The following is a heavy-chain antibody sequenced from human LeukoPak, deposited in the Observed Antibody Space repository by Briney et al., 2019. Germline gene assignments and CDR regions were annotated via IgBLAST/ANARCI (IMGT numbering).Heavy chain of an antibody. V-gene: IGHV3-30*04. J-gene: IGHJ4*02. CDR2: ISYDGSNK. D-gene: IGHD6-19*01. CDR3: ARVPGVAGH. Sequence: GGSLRLSCAASGFTFSSYAMHWVRQAPGKGLGWVAVISYDGSNKYYADSVKGRFTISRDNSKNTLYLQMNSLRAEDTAVYYCARVPGVAGHWGQGTLVTVSS. CDR1: GFTFSSYA.